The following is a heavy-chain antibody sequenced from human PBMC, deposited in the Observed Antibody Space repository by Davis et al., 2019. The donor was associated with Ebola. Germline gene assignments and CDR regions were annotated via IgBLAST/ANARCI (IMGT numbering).Heavy chain of an antibody. Sequence: SETLSLTCAVYGGSFSGYYWSWIRQPPGKGLEWIGYIYYSGSTNYNPSLKSRVTISIDTSKNQFSLKLSSVTAADTAVYYCARAIAARFDPWGQGTLVTVSS. CDR3: ARAIAARFDP. V-gene: IGHV4-59*01. D-gene: IGHD6-6*01. CDR1: GGSFSGYY. CDR2: IYYSGST. J-gene: IGHJ5*02.